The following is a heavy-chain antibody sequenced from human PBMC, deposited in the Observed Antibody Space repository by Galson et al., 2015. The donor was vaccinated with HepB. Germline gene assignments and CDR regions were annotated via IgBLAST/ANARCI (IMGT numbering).Heavy chain of an antibody. CDR1: GGSISRYY. J-gene: IGHJ4*02. CDR2: IYTSGST. V-gene: IGHV4-4*07. CDR3: ARDSGSYYRGYFDY. D-gene: IGHD1-26*01. Sequence: ETLSLTCTVSGGSISRYYWSWIRPPAGKGLEWIGRIYTSGSTNYNPSLKSQVTMSVDTSKNQFSQKLSSVTAADTAVYYCARDSGSYYRGYFDYWGQGTLVTVSS.